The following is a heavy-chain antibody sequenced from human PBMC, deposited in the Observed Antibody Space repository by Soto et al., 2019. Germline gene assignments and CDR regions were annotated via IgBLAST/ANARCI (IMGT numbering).Heavy chain of an antibody. CDR1: GYTFTGYY. Sequence: QVQLVQSGAEVKKPGASVKVSCKASGYTFTGYYMHWVRQAPGQGLEWIGWINPNSGGTNYAQKFQGRVTMTRDTSISTAYMELSRLRSDDTAVYYCAREIAARLYYYYGMDVWGQGTTVTVSS. J-gene: IGHJ6*02. V-gene: IGHV1-2*02. CDR2: INPNSGGT. CDR3: AREIAARLYYYYGMDV. D-gene: IGHD6-6*01.